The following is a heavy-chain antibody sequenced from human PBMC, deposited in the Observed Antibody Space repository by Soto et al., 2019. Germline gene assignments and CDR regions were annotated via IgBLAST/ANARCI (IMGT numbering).Heavy chain of an antibody. V-gene: IGHV1-8*01. CDR2: MNPNSGNT. J-gene: IGHJ3*02. D-gene: IGHD1-26*01. CDR3: ASRNSGSYQDAFDI. CDR1: GFPFTSYD. Sequence: QVQLMQSGAEVNKPGASVKVSCKTSGFPFTSYDINWVRQATGQGLEWMGWMNPNSGNTGYAQKFQGRVTMTRNTSISTAYMELSSLRSEDTAVYYCASRNSGSYQDAFDIWGQGTMVTVSS.